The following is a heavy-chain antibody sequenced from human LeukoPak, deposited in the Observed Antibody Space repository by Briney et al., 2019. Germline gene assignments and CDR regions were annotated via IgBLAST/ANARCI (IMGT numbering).Heavy chain of an antibody. J-gene: IGHJ4*02. CDR3: ARDSHIYYYDSSGYVDY. CDR1: GSSISSSSYY. D-gene: IGHD3-22*01. CDR2: IYYSGST. V-gene: IGHV4-39*07. Sequence: PSETLSLTCTVSGSSISSSSYYWGWIRQPPGKGLEWIGSIYYSGSTYYNPSLKSRVTISVDTSKNQFSLKLSSVTAADTAVYYCARDSHIYYYDSSGYVDYWGQGTLVTVSS.